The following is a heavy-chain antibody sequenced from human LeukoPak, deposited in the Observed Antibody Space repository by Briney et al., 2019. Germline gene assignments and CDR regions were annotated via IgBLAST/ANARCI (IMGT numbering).Heavy chain of an antibody. CDR2: AGWAGGTT. Sequence: GGSLRLSCATSGYNFHRYTIHWVRQAPGKGLEWVSLAGWAGGTTYYSDSVRGRFTISRDSGRNSVYLQMNSLTTDDTAFYFCAKELDTMFFDYWGQGALVTVSS. CDR1: GYNFHRYT. V-gene: IGHV3-43*01. CDR3: AKELDTMFFDY. J-gene: IGHJ4*02. D-gene: IGHD3-10*02.